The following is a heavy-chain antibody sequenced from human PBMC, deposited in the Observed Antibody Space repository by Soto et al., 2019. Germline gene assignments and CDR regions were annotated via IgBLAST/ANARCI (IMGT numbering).Heavy chain of an antibody. D-gene: IGHD2-21*02. CDR1: GYDFFKYN. CDR3: TRADSDVVILPDVRPLFDL. CDR2: LNPNGGYT. Sequence: QVQLVQSGAEVKKPGASVKVSCKTSGYDFFKYNMHWVRQAPGQELEWMGELNPNGGYTRHAQKFQGRVIMTRDTSSKIVYMELSGLTSADTAMYYCTRADSDVVILPDVRPLFDLWGQGALVTVSS. J-gene: IGHJ4*02. V-gene: IGHV1-46*01.